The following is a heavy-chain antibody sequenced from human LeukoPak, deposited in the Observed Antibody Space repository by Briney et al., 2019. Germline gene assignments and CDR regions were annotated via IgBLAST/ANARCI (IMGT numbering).Heavy chain of an antibody. CDR2: IYYSGST. D-gene: IGHD5-18*01. Sequence: SETLSLTCTVSGGSISSYYWSWIRQPPGKGLEWIGYIYYSGSTNYNPSLKSRVTISVDTSKNQFSLKLSSVTAADTAVYYCARTTEGGYTYGYFYYYYMDVGGKGTTVTISS. CDR1: GGSISSYY. CDR3: ARTTEGGYTYGYFYYYYMDV. V-gene: IGHV4-59*01. J-gene: IGHJ6*03.